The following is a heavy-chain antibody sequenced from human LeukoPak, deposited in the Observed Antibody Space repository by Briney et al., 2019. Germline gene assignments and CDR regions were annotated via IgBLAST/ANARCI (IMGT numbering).Heavy chain of an antibody. Sequence: ASVKVSCKVSGYTLTELSMHWVRQAPGQGLEWMGGFDPEDGETIYAQKFQGRVTMTEDTSTDTAYMELSSLRPEDTAVYYCATAPITMVRGVIGYWGQGTLVTVSS. J-gene: IGHJ4*02. V-gene: IGHV1-24*01. D-gene: IGHD3-10*01. CDR1: GYTLTELS. CDR3: ATAPITMVRGVIGY. CDR2: FDPEDGET.